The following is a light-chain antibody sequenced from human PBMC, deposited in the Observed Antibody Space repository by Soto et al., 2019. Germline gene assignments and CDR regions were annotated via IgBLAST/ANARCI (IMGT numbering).Light chain of an antibody. V-gene: IGLV1-51*01. Sequence: QSVLTHPPSVSAAPVQTVTISCSGSSSNIGNNYVFWYQPLPGTAPKLLISDNDTRPSGTPDRFSGSKSGTSATLGITGLQTGDEAEYYCATWDRSLSVGVFGGGTKLTVL. J-gene: IGLJ2*01. CDR2: DND. CDR1: SSNIGNNY. CDR3: ATWDRSLSVGV.